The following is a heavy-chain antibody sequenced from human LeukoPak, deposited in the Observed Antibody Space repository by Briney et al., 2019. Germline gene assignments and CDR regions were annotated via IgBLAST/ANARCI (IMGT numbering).Heavy chain of an antibody. J-gene: IGHJ4*02. Sequence: SQTLSLTCTVSGGSISSGGYYWSWIRQPPGKGLEWIGYIYHSGSTYYNPSLKSRVTISVDRSKNQFSLKLSSVTAADTAVYYCARDLRGFLDYWGQGTLVTVSS. CDR1: GGSISSGGYY. V-gene: IGHV4-30-2*01. CDR2: IYHSGST. CDR3: ARDLRGFLDY.